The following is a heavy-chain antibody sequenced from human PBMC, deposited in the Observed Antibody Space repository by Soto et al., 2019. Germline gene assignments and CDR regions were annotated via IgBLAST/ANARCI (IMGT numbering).Heavy chain of an antibody. CDR3: ARGLTYCSSTTCAETRFDP. V-gene: IGHV4-34*01. D-gene: IGHD2-2*01. CDR1: SGSFSDNY. J-gene: IGHJ5*02. Sequence: SETLSLTCAVYSGSFSDNYWSWIRQPPGKGLEWIGEINQSGSTNYSPSLKSRVTISVDTSKNQFSLKLTSVTAADTAVYYCARGLTYCSSTTCAETRFDPWGQGTLVTVSS. CDR2: INQSGST.